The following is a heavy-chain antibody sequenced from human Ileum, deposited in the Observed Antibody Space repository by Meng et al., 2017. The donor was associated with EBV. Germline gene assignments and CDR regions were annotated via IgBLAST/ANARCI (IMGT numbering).Heavy chain of an antibody. Sequence: QVQLQESGPGLGKPSDTPSLTCAVSGYPITSTNWWGGIRQPPGKGLEWIGYIYYSGSTSYNPSLKSRVTMSVDTSKNQFSLNLNSVTAVDTAVYYCARNVPGTSAYYDWGQGTLVTVSS. V-gene: IGHV4-28*01. J-gene: IGHJ4*02. CDR1: GYPITSTNW. CDR2: IYYSGST. D-gene: IGHD3-22*01. CDR3: ARNVPGTSAYYD.